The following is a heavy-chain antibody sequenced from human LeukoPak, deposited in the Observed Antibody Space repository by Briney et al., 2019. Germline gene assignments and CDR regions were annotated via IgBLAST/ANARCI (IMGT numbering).Heavy chain of an antibody. D-gene: IGHD2-15*01. V-gene: IGHV5-51*01. CDR3: ARQYCSGGSCYLDFDY. CDR2: IYPGDSDT. CDR1: GYSFTSYW. Sequence: GESLKIPCKGSGYSFTSYWIGWVRQMPGKGLEWMGIIYPGDSDTRYSPSFQGQVTISADKSISTAYLQWSSLKASDTAMYYCARQYCSGGSCYLDFDYWGQGTLVTVSS. J-gene: IGHJ4*02.